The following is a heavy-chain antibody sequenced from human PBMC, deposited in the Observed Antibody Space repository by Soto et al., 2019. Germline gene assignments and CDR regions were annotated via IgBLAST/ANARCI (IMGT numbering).Heavy chain of an antibody. CDR3: ARDQTAANYYYGMDV. D-gene: IGHD2-2*01. V-gene: IGHV1-69*13. J-gene: IGHJ6*02. CDR2: IIPIFGTA. Sequence: SVKVSCKASGGTFSSYAISWVRQAPGQGLEWMGGIIPIFGTANYAQKFQGRVTITADESTSTAYMELSSLRSEDTAVYYCARDQTAANYYYGMDVWGQGTTVTVSS. CDR1: GGTFSSYA.